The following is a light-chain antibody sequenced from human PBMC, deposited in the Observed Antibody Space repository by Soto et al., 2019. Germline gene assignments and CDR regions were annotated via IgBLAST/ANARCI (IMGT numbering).Light chain of an antibody. V-gene: IGLV1-36*01. J-gene: IGLJ1*01. CDR2: YDD. CDR3: AAWDDTLNTYV. Sequence: QSVLTQPASVSEAPRQRVTISCSGSSSNIGTNSVNWYQQLQAQSPKIVIYYDDLLTSWGSDRFSGSKSDSSASLAISGLQSEDEADSYCAAWDDTLNTYVFGPGTKLTVL. CDR1: SSNIGTNS.